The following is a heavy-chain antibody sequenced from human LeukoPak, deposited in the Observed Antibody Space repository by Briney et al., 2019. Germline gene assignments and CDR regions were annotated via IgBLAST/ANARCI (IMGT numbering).Heavy chain of an antibody. V-gene: IGHV5-51*01. CDR3: ARQWLFDY. CDR2: INPDDSDT. D-gene: IGHD6-19*01. Sequence: GESLKISCRGSGYSFTTYWIGWVRQMPGKGLEWMGIINPDDSDTRYSPSFQGQVTISADKSISTAYLQWSSLRASDTAIYYCARQWLFDYWGQGTLVTVSS. J-gene: IGHJ4*02. CDR1: GYSFTTYW.